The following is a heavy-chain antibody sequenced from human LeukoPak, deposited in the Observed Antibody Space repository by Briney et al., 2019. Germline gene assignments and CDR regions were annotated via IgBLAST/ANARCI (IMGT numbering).Heavy chain of an antibody. D-gene: IGHD6-19*01. V-gene: IGHV3-30-3*01. J-gene: IGHJ4*02. Sequence: GGSLRLSCAASGSTFSSYAMHWVRQAPGKGLEWVAVISYDGNNKYYADSVKGRFTISRDNSKNTLYLQMNSLRAEDTAVYYCASSRSGWIYFDYWGQGTLVTVSS. CDR3: ASSRSGWIYFDY. CDR1: GSTFSSYA. CDR2: ISYDGNNK.